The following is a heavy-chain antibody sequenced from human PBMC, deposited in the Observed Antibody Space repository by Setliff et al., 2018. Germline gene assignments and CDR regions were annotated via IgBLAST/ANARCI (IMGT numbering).Heavy chain of an antibody. CDR2: ISGYGSRT. Sequence: GGSLRLSCAASGFTFSSYAMTWVRQAPGKGLEWVSGISGYGSRTYYADSVKGRSTISRDNSQNTMYLQMNSLRAEDTAVYYCARGRGVASLGRRDSYFYMDVWGTGTTVTVSS. J-gene: IGHJ6*03. CDR1: GFTFSSYA. V-gene: IGHV3-23*01. D-gene: IGHD5-12*01. CDR3: ARGRGVASLGRRDSYFYMDV.